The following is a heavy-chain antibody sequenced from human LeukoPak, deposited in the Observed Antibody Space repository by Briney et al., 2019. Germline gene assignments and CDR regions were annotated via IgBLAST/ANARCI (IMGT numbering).Heavy chain of an antibody. V-gene: IGHV3-48*03. Sequence: QPGGSLRLSRAASGFTFSSYEMNWVRQAPGKGLEWVSYISSSGSTIYYADSVKGRFTISRDNAKNSLYLQMNSLRAEDTAVYYCARKMATSNRLDYWGQGTLVTVSS. CDR1: GFTFSSYE. CDR2: ISSSGSTI. J-gene: IGHJ4*02. CDR3: ARKMATSNRLDY. D-gene: IGHD5-24*01.